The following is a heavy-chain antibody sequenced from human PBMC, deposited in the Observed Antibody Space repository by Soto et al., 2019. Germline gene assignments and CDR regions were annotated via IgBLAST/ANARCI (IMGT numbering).Heavy chain of an antibody. V-gene: IGHV4-59*01. CDR1: GGSTSSYY. J-gene: IGHJ5*02. Sequence: SENLSLTRTGSGGSTSSYYWSWIRQPPGKGLEWIGYIYYSGSTNYNPSLKSRVTISVDTSKNQFSLKLSSVTAADTAVYYCASDSSGCLAPDTWGQGTLFTVSS. CDR3: ASDSSGCLAPDT. D-gene: IGHD3-22*01. CDR2: IYYSGST.